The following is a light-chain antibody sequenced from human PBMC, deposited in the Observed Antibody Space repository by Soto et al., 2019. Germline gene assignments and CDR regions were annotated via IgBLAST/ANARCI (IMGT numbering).Light chain of an antibody. CDR3: QHMRT. CDR1: QRISSF. Sequence: IQMTQSPSSLSASVGGRVAITCRASQRISSFLNWYQQKPGKAPKFLIYDASTLESGVPSRFSGSGFGTEFSLTISSLQPDDFGSYYCQHMRTFGQGTKVDIK. CDR2: DAS. J-gene: IGKJ1*01. V-gene: IGKV1-5*01.